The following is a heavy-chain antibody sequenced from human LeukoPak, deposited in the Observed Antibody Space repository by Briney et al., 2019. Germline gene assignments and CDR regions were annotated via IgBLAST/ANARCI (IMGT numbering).Heavy chain of an antibody. J-gene: IGHJ4*02. Sequence: SETLSLTCTVSGGSISSSSYYWGWIRQPPGMGLEWVGSSYYSGSTYYNPALKSRSTISVDTSKNQFSLKCSAVTAADTVVYTCTLGDYWGKGTLVTVSS. CDR1: GGSISSSSYY. CDR3: TLGDY. CDR2: SYYSGST. V-gene: IGHV4-39*01.